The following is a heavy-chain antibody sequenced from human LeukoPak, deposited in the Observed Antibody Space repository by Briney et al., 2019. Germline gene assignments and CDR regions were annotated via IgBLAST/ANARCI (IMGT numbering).Heavy chain of an antibody. CDR3: ATGKRYAFDY. D-gene: IGHD3-9*01. CDR1: GFSFTDYP. Sequence: PGGSRRLSCATSGFSFTDYPMNWFRQAPGKGLEWISNIRTTAEGAKYAYYADSVKGRVTISRDDGKNTLYLHMNSLRDDDTAVYYGATGKRYAFDYWGQGILVTVSS. V-gene: IGHV3-48*02. CDR2: IRTTAEGAKYA. J-gene: IGHJ4*02.